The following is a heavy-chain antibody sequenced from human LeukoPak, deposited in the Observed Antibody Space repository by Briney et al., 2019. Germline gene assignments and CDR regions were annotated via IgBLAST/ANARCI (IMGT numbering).Heavy chain of an antibody. CDR3: AKFEPYYFDY. CDR2: IRYDGSNK. Sequence: GGSLGLSCAASGFTFSSYGMHWVRQAPGKGLEWVAFIRYDGSNKYYADSVKGRFTISRDNSKNTLYLQMNSLRAEDTAVYYCAKFEPYYFDYWGQGTLVTVSS. V-gene: IGHV3-30*02. J-gene: IGHJ4*02. D-gene: IGHD1-14*01. CDR1: GFTFSSYG.